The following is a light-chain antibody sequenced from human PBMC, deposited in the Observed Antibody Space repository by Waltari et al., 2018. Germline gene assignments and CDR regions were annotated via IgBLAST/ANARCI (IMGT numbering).Light chain of an antibody. CDR1: TSDVGGYNY. J-gene: IGLJ2*01. CDR2: DVT. Sequence: SALTQPRSVSGSPGQSVTMSCTGTTSDVGGYNYVSWYQQHAGKVPKLMIYDVTKRPSGVPDRFSGSKSGNTASLTISGLQAEDEADYYCCSYSGTYTFVVFGGGTKLTVL. CDR3: CSYSGTYTFVV. V-gene: IGLV2-11*01.